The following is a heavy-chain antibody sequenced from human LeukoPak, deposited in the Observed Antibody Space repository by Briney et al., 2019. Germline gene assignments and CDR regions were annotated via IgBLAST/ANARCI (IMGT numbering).Heavy chain of an antibody. J-gene: IGHJ4*02. V-gene: IGHV1-18*01. CDR3: ARTKEGVTMVRGEMDY. Sequence: GASVKVSCKTSGYTFTRYGISWVRQAPGQGLEWMGWISGYNGNRNYAQKFQGRVTMTTDTSTSTAYMDLRSLRSDDTALYYCARTKEGVTMVRGEMDYWGQGTLVTVSP. CDR1: GYTFTRYG. D-gene: IGHD3-10*01. CDR2: ISGYNGNR.